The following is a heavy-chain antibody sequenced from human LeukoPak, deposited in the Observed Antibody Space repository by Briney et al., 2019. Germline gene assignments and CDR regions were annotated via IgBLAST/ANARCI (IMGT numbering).Heavy chain of an antibody. D-gene: IGHD1-20*01. J-gene: IGHJ4*02. Sequence: SETLSLTCAVSGGSISSGGYSWSWIRQPPGKGLEWIRYIYHSGSTYCNPSLKSRVTISVDRSKNQFSLKLSSVTAADTAVYYCARLTGPGGYFDYWGQGTLVTVSS. CDR1: GGSISSGGYS. CDR2: IYHSGST. V-gene: IGHV4-30-2*01. CDR3: ARLTGPGGYFDY.